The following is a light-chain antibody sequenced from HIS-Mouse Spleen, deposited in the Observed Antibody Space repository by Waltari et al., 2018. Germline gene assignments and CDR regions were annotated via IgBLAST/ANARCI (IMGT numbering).Light chain of an antibody. CDR1: QIVLYSSNNKNY. CDR3: QQRSNWPWT. V-gene: IGKV4-1*01. CDR2: WAS. Sequence: DIVMTQSPDSLAVSLGERATINCKSSQIVLYSSNNKNYLTWYQQKPGQPPKLLIYWASTRESGVPDRFSGSGSGTDFTLTISSLEPEDFAVYYCQQRSNWPWTFGQGTKLEIK. J-gene: IGKJ2*01.